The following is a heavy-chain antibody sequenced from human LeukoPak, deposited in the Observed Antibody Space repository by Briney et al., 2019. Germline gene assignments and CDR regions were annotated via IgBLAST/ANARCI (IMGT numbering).Heavy chain of an antibody. V-gene: IGHV1-8*02. CDR3: VREASTNWIFGEYFPF. J-gene: IGHJ1*01. D-gene: IGHD1-1*01. CDR2: MNPNSGNT. CDR1: GYTFTGYY. Sequence: ASVKVSCKASGYTFTGYYMHWVRQAPGQGLEWMGWMNPNSGNTGYAQKFQGRVTMTRNTSISTAYMELSSLRSEDTAVYYCVREASTNWIFGEYFPFWGQGTLVTVSA.